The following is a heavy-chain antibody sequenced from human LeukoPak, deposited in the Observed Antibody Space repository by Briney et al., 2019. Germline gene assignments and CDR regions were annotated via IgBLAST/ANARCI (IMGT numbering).Heavy chain of an antibody. CDR1: GFTVSSNY. Sequence: GGSLRLSCAASGFTVSSNYMSWVRQAPGKGLEWVSVIYSGGSTYYADSVKGRFTISRDYSKNTVYLQMNSLRAEDTAVYFCAKAAYSGYYFDYWGQGALVTVSS. V-gene: IGHV3-53*01. CDR2: IYSGGST. D-gene: IGHD1-26*01. J-gene: IGHJ4*02. CDR3: AKAAYSGYYFDY.